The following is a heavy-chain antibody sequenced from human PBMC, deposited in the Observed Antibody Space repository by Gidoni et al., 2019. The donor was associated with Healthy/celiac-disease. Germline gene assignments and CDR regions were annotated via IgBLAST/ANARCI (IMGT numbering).Heavy chain of an antibody. V-gene: IGHV1-69*06. Sequence: QVQLVPSGAEVTKPGSSVKVSCKASGGTFSRYASSGVRQAPGQGLEWMGGIIPSFGTANDAQKLQGRVTITADKSTSTAYMELSSLRSEETAVYYCASRGTSYDSSGQGFDYWGQGTLVTVSS. CDR1: GGTFSRYA. D-gene: IGHD3-22*01. CDR3: ASRGTSYDSSGQGFDY. CDR2: IIPSFGTA. J-gene: IGHJ4*02.